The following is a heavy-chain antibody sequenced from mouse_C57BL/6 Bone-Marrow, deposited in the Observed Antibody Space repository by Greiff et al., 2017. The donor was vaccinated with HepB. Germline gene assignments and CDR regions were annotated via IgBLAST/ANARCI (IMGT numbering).Heavy chain of an antibody. CDR1: GYSFTSYY. D-gene: IGHD1-1*01. Sequence: QVQLQQSGPELVKPGASVKISCKASGYSFTSYYIHWVKLRPGQGLEWIGWIYPGSGNTKYNEKFKGKATLTADTSSSTAYMQLSSLTSEDSAVYYCASRSFYYGSSNWYFDVWGTGTTVTVSS. J-gene: IGHJ1*03. CDR3: ASRSFYYGSSNWYFDV. V-gene: IGHV1-66*01. CDR2: IYPGSGNT.